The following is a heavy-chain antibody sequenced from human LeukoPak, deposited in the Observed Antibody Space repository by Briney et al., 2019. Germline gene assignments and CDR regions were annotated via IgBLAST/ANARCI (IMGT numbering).Heavy chain of an antibody. D-gene: IGHD3-22*01. J-gene: IGHJ6*02. V-gene: IGHV3-23*01. Sequence: GGSLRLSCAASGFTFSTYTMYWVRHPPGKRLEWVSIIGSSGGGIHYADSVKGRFTISRDNSKNTLYLQMNSLRAEDTAVYYCAKVHYYDSSGYYYYHYGMDVWGQGTTVTVSS. CDR2: IGSSGGGI. CDR1: GFTFSTYT. CDR3: AKVHYYDSSGYYYYHYGMDV.